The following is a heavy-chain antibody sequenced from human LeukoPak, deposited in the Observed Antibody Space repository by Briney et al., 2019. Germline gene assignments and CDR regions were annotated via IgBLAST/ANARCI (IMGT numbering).Heavy chain of an antibody. CDR1: GFTFSNYM. V-gene: IGHV3-74*01. D-gene: IGHD1-20*01. Sequence: GGSLRLSCAAFGFTFSNYMMHWVRQAPGKGLVWVSRIKSDGITITYADSVKGRFTISRDNAENTLYLQMNSLRAEDTAVYYCLRDLNWSLDQWGQGTLVTVSS. CDR2: IKSDGITI. J-gene: IGHJ4*02. CDR3: LRDLNWSLDQ.